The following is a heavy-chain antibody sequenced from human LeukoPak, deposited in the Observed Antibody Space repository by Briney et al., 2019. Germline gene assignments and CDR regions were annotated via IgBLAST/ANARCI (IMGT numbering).Heavy chain of an antibody. CDR3: AIRRSYKMDY. Sequence: SETLSLTCAVYGGSFSGYYWSWIRQSPGKGLEWIGEINHSGSTNYNPSLKSRVTISVDTSKNQFSLKLSSVTAADTAVYYCAIRRSYKMDYWGQGTLVTVSS. CDR2: INHSGST. J-gene: IGHJ4*02. CDR1: GGSFSGYY. V-gene: IGHV4-34*01. D-gene: IGHD1-14*01.